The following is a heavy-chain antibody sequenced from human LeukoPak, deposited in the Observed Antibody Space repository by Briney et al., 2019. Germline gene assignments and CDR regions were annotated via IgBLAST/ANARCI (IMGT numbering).Heavy chain of an antibody. CDR1: GFTFSYAW. CDR2: IKRKTAGGKT. J-gene: IGHJ5*02. V-gene: IGHV3-15*01. Sequence: GGSLRLSCAASGFTFSYAWMNWVRQAPGKGLEWVGRIKRKTAGGKTDYAAPVKGRFTISRDDSKNTLYLQMNSLKTEDTAVYYCSTGEIEAAAGPISDLWGQGTLVTVSS. D-gene: IGHD6-13*01. CDR3: STGEIEAAAGPISDL.